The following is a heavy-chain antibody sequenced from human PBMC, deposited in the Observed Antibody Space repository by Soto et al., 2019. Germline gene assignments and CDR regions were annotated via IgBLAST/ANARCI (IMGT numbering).Heavy chain of an antibody. D-gene: IGHD6-13*01. CDR3: ASFIAAAGTLADYYYYGMDV. V-gene: IGHV4-39*01. Sequence: PSETLSLTCTVSGGSISSSSYYWGWIRQPPGKGLEWIGSIYYSGSTYYNPSLKSRVTISVDTSKNQFSLKLSSVTAADTAVYYCASFIAAAGTLADYYYYGMDVWGQGTTVTVSS. CDR1: GGSISSSSYY. CDR2: IYYSGST. J-gene: IGHJ6*02.